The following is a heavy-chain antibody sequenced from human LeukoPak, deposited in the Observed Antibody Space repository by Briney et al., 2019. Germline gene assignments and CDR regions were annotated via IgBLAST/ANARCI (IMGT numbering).Heavy chain of an antibody. CDR1: GGSISSSSYF. D-gene: IGHD6-13*01. CDR3: ARRLAAAFDY. Sequence: SETLSLTCTVSGGSISSSSYFRGWIRQPPGKGLEWIGNIYYNGSTYYNPSLKSRVTISVDTSKNQFSLKLSSVTAADTAVYYCARRLAAAFDYWGQGTLVTVSS. V-gene: IGHV4-39*01. CDR2: IYYNGST. J-gene: IGHJ4*02.